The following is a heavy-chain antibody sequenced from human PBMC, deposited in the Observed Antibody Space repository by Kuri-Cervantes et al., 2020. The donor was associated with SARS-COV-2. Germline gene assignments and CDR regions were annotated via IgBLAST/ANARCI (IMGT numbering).Heavy chain of an antibody. CDR1: GYTFTNYG. V-gene: IGHV1-18*04. J-gene: IGHJ4*02. D-gene: IGHD2-15*01. CDR3: ARGIVVVVAAMGYFDY. Sequence: SEKVSCKPSGYTFTNYGISSVRQAPGQGLEWMGWINGYNDNTKYAQKLQGRVTMTTDTSTSTAYMELRSLRSDDTAVYYCARGIVVVVAAMGYFDYWGQGTLVTVSS. CDR2: INGYNDNT.